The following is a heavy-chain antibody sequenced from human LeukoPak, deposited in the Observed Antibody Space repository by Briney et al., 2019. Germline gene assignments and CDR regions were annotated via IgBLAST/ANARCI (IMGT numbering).Heavy chain of an antibody. CDR1: GGSLSSTNYY. D-gene: IGHD6-19*01. CDR2: IYYSGTT. Sequence: KPSQTLSLICIVSGGSLSSTNYYWGWIRRPPGKGLEWIGSIYYSGTTFYNPSLRTRVPISVDTSKNQFSLKVCYVTAADTAVYFCARLVPFSGWLYYFDSWGQGILVTVSS. J-gene: IGHJ4*02. CDR3: ARLVPFSGWLYYFDS. V-gene: IGHV4-39*01.